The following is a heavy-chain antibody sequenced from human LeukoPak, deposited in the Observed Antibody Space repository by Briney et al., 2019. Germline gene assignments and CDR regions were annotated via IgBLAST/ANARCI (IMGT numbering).Heavy chain of an antibody. Sequence: PGGSLRLSCAASGFTFNSYSMNWVRQAPGKGLEWVSSISSSSSYIYYADSVKGRFTISRGNAKNSLYLQMNSLRAEDTAVYYCARDLQGRIAAAGTRYYGMDVWGQGTTVTVSS. D-gene: IGHD6-13*01. CDR2: ISSSSSYI. CDR1: GFTFNSYS. V-gene: IGHV3-21*01. CDR3: ARDLQGRIAAAGTRYYGMDV. J-gene: IGHJ6*02.